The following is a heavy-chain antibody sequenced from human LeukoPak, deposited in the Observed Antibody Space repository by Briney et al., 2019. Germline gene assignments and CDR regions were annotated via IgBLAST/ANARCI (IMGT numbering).Heavy chain of an antibody. J-gene: IGHJ4*02. Sequence: ASVKVSCKASGYTFTSYDINWVRQATGQGLEWMGWINPNSGGTNYAQKFQGRVTMTRDTSISTAYMELSRLRSDDTAVYYCARKHVYNWNYAMFDYWGQGTLVTVSS. CDR2: INPNSGGT. D-gene: IGHD1-7*01. CDR3: ARKHVYNWNYAMFDY. V-gene: IGHV1-2*02. CDR1: GYTFTSYD.